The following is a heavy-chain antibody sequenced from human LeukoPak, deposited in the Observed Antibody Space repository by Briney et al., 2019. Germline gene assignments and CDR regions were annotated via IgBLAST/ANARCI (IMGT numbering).Heavy chain of an antibody. CDR2: IIPVFGTA. J-gene: IGHJ5*02. D-gene: IGHD2-15*01. CDR3: ARGRSIVVMVAAPGWFDP. Sequence: GASVKVSCKASGGTFSSYAISWVRQAPGQGLEWMGGIIPVFGTAEYAQKFQGRVTVTADESTSTAYMELGSLRPEDTAVYYCARGRSIVVMVAAPGWFDPWGQGTLVTVSS. V-gene: IGHV1-69*13. CDR1: GGTFSSYA.